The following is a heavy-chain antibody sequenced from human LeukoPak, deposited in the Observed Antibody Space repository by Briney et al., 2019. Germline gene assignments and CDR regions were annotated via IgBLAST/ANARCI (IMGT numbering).Heavy chain of an antibody. V-gene: IGHV4-4*07. CDR3: ARGGGPLQSFDY. CDR1: GDSISSYY. D-gene: IGHD4-11*01. J-gene: IGHJ4*02. CDR2: IYTSGST. Sequence: PSEALSLTCSVSGDSISSYYWSWIRQPAGKGLEWIGRIYTSGSTNYNPSLKSRVTMSVDTSKNQFSLKLSSVTAADTAVYYCARGGGPLQSFDYWGQGTLVTVSS.